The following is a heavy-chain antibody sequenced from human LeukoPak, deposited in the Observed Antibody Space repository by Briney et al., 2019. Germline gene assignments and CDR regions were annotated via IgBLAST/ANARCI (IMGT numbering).Heavy chain of an antibody. Sequence: GGSLRLSCAASGFTFSSYSMNWVRQAPGKGLEWVSSISSSSSYIYYADSVKGRFTISRDNAKNSLYLQMNSLRAEDTAVYYCARESGYYLGSSAFDIWGQGTMVTVSS. V-gene: IGHV3-21*01. D-gene: IGHD3-22*01. CDR2: ISSSSSYI. J-gene: IGHJ3*02. CDR1: GFTFSSYS. CDR3: ARESGYYLGSSAFDI.